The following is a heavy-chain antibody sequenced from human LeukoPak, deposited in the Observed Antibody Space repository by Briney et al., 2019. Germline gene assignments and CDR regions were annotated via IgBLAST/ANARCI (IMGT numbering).Heavy chain of an antibody. D-gene: IGHD6-13*01. CDR1: GGTFSSYA. V-gene: IGHV1-69*06. CDR2: IIPIFGTA. Sequence: GASVKVSCKASGGTFSSYAISWVRQAPGQGLEWMGGIIPIFGTANYAQKFQGRVTITADKSTSTAYMELSSLRSEDTAVYYCAREDSSSWYNWFDPWGQGTLVTVSS. J-gene: IGHJ5*02. CDR3: AREDSSSWYNWFDP.